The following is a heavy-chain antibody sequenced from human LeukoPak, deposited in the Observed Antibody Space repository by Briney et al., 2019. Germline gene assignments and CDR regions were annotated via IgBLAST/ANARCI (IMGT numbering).Heavy chain of an antibody. Sequence: SSETLSLTCTVSGGSISSYYWSWIRQPPGKGLEWIGYIYYSGSTNYNPSLKSRVTISVDTSKNQFSLKLSSVTAADTAVYYCARFDDFWSGYYQYWGQGTLVTVSS. CDR3: ARFDDFWSGYYQY. CDR1: GGSISSYY. V-gene: IGHV4-59*01. CDR2: IYYSGST. J-gene: IGHJ4*02. D-gene: IGHD3-3*01.